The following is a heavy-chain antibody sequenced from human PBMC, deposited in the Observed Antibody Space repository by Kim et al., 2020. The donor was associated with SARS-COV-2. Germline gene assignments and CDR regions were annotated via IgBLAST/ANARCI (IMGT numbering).Heavy chain of an antibody. CDR2: ISGSGGST. CDR1: GFTFSSYA. D-gene: IGHD3-22*01. J-gene: IGHJ3*02. Sequence: GGSLRLSCAASGFTFSSYAMSWVRQAPGKGLEWVSAISGSGGSTYYADSVKGRFTISRDNSKNTLYLQMNSLRAEDTAVYYCAIPGRHYYDSSGRGAFDIWGQGTMVTVSS. CDR3: AIPGRHYYDSSGRGAFDI. V-gene: IGHV3-23*01.